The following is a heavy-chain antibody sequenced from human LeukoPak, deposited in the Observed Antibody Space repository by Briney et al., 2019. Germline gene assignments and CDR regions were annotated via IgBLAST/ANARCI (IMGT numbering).Heavy chain of an antibody. J-gene: IGHJ3*02. Sequence: GGSLRLSCAASGFTVSSNYMSWVRQAPGKGLEWVSVIYSGGSTYYADSVKGRFTISRDNSKNTLYLQMNSLRAEDTAVYYCARDLRRYSSSWFSDAFDIWGQGTMVTVSS. D-gene: IGHD6-13*01. CDR1: GFTVSSNY. V-gene: IGHV3-53*01. CDR2: IYSGGST. CDR3: ARDLRRYSSSWFSDAFDI.